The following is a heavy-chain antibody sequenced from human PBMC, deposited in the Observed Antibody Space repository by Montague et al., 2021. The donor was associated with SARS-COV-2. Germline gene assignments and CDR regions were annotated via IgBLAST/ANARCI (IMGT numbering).Heavy chain of an antibody. CDR2: IYYSGST. V-gene: IGHV4-31*03. D-gene: IGHD3-3*01. J-gene: IGHJ4*02. Sequence: TLSLTCTVSGGSITSGGYYWIWIRQHPGKDLEWILYIYYSGSTYYNPSLKIRVTISVDTSKNQFSLRLSSVTAAATAVYYCARANGSITIFGVVIILEIDYWGQGTLVTVSS. CDR1: GGSITSGGYY. CDR3: ARANGSITIFGVVIILEIDY.